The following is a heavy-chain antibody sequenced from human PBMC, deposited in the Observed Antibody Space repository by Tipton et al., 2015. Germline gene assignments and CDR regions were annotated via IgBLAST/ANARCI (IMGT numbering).Heavy chain of an antibody. D-gene: IGHD3-16*01. Sequence: LRLSCTVSGGSISSHYWSWIRQSPGKGLEWIGYISYSGTTNYNPSLNSRVTISVDTSKNQFFLRMTPVTAADTAVYYCARIRGRYVLDHWGQGTLVSVSS. CDR3: ARIRGRYVLDH. CDR2: ISYSGTT. J-gene: IGHJ4*02. V-gene: IGHV4-59*11. CDR1: GGSISSHY.